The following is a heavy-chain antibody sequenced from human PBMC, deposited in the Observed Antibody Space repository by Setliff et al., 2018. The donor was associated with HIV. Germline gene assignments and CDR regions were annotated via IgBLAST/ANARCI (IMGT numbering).Heavy chain of an antibody. J-gene: IGHJ2*01. D-gene: IGHD3-10*01. Sequence: SVKVSCKASGGTFRKYSISWVRQAPGQGLEWMGGIIPIFGSTKYAQKFQDRVTITADESKDTADMELSSLTSEDTAVYYCARDDHYYDLGSIYSDWYFDIWGRGTLVTVSS. CDR1: GGTFRKYS. V-gene: IGHV1-69*13. CDR2: IIPIFGST. CDR3: ARDDHYYDLGSIYSDWYFDI.